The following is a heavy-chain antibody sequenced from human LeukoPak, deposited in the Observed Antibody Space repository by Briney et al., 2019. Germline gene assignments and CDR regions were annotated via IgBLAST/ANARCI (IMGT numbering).Heavy chain of an antibody. Sequence: SVKVSCKASGGTFSSYAISWVRQAPGQGLEWMGGIIPIFGTANYAQKFQGRVTITADESTSTAYMELSSLRSEDTAAYYCATIRFLEWFDYYYYYYMDVWGKGTTVTVSS. CDR3: ATIRFLEWFDYYYYYYMDV. D-gene: IGHD3-3*01. CDR1: GGTFSSYA. J-gene: IGHJ6*03. CDR2: IIPIFGTA. V-gene: IGHV1-69*13.